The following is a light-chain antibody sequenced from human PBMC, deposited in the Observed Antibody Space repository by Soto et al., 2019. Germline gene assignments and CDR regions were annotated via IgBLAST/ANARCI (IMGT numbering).Light chain of an antibody. CDR2: EVS. J-gene: IGLJ1*01. V-gene: IGLV2-14*01. Sequence: SALTQPASVSVSPGQSFTISCTGTSSDVGGYNYVSWYQQHPGKAPKLMIYEVSNRPSGVSNRFSGSKSGNTASLTISGLQAEDEADYYCSSYTSSSLYVFGTGTKVTVL. CDR3: SSYTSSSLYV. CDR1: SSDVGGYNY.